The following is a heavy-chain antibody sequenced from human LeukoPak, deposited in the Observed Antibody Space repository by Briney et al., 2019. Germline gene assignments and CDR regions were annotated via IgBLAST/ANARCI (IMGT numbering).Heavy chain of an antibody. V-gene: IGHV3-21*04. D-gene: IGHD3-16*01. CDR2: ISSSSSSI. CDR3: ARGDWDYYYYALDV. Sequence: GGSLRLSCVVSGFTFSTMTINWVRQAPGKGLEWISSISSSSSSIYYADSVEGRFTVSRDNAKNPLYLQLNSLRAEDTAVYYCARGDWDYYYYALDVWGKGTTVTVSS. CDR1: GFTFSTMT. J-gene: IGHJ6*04.